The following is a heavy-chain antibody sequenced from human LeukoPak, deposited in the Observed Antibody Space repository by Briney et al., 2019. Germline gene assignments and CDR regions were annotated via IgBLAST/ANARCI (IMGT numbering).Heavy chain of an antibody. CDR3: ARHSSPVWFFDL. V-gene: IGHV4-59*08. CDR2: ISYNGSP. J-gene: IGHJ2*01. CDR1: GDSISNSY. Sequence: SETLSLTCTVSGDSISNSYWSWIRQPPGKGLEWIGYISYNGSPDYSPSLKSRVTISVDMSKNQFSLKLNSVTAADTALYYCARHSSPVWFFDLWGRGTLVTVSS.